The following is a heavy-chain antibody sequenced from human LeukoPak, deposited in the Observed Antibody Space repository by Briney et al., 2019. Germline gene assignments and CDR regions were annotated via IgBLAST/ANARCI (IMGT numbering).Heavy chain of an antibody. CDR1: GFTFSSYS. CDR2: ISSSSSTI. D-gene: IGHD2-2*01. CDR3: ARESIVVVPTTMDDASDI. Sequence: PGGSLRLSCAASGFTFSSYSMNWVRQAPGKGLEWVSYISSSSSTIYYADSVKGRFTISRDNAKNSLYLQMYSLRVEDTAVYYCARESIVVVPTTMDDASDIWGQGTMVTVSS. V-gene: IGHV3-48*04. J-gene: IGHJ3*02.